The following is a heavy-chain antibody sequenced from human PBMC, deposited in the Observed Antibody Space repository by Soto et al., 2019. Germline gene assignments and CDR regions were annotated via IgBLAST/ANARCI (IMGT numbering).Heavy chain of an antibody. Sequence: GGSLRLSCAASGFTFSSYAMSWVRQAPWKGLEWVSAISGSGGSTYYADSVKGRFTISRDNSKNTLYLQMNSLRAEDTAVYYCAKRGEYCTNGVCYMVWFDPWGQGTLVTVSS. V-gene: IGHV3-23*01. CDR2: ISGSGGST. J-gene: IGHJ5*02. CDR3: AKRGEYCTNGVCYMVWFDP. CDR1: GFTFSSYA. D-gene: IGHD2-8*01.